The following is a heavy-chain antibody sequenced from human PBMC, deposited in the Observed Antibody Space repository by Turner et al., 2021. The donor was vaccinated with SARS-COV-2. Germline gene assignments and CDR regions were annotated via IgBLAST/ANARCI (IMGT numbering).Heavy chain of an antibody. Sequence: QVQLVQSGAEVKKPGASVKVSCKASGSTFTSYDINLVRQATGQGLEWRGRMNTNSGNTYDAKKFQGRVTMTGDTSISTAYMELSRLRSDDTAVYYCARSRYTYGSYYYYGMDVWGQGTTVTVSS. CDR3: ARSRYTYGSYYYYGMDV. D-gene: IGHD5-18*01. CDR1: GSTFTSYD. CDR2: MNTNSGNT. J-gene: IGHJ6*02. V-gene: IGHV1-8*01.